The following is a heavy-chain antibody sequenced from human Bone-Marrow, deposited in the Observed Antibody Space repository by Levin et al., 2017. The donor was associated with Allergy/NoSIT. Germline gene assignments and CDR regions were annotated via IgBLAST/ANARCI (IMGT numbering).Heavy chain of an antibody. CDR3: AKIREDNNSIIPYYFDR. CDR2: IDGSGST. V-gene: IGHV4-61*03. J-gene: IGHJ4*02. Sequence: PGGSLRLSCTVSGVSVTSGRFYWSWIRQPPGRGLEWLGYIDGSGSTTYDPSLERRVAISLDMSKNHFSLKRTSVTAADTALYYCAKIREDNNSIIPYYFDRGGQGTLVTVSS. D-gene: IGHD3-9*01. CDR1: GVSVTSGRFY.